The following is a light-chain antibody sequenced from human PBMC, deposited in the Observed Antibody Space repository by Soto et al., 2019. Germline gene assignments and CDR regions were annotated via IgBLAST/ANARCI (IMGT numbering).Light chain of an antibody. CDR1: QTISSW. V-gene: IGKV1-5*03. Sequence: DIQMTQSPSTLSASVRDRVTITCRASQTISSWLAWFQQRPGRAPKFLIYKASSLKNGVPLRFSGSGSGTQFTLTNSSLQPDDFAVYYCQQYNIWRSITFGQGTRLEIK. J-gene: IGKJ5*01. CDR3: QQYNIWRSIT. CDR2: KAS.